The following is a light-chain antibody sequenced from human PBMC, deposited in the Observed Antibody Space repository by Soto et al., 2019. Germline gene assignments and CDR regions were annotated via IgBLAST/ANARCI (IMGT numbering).Light chain of an antibody. CDR3: QSYDSTLSARYV. V-gene: IGLV1-40*01. J-gene: IGLJ1*01. CDR1: SSNIGAGYD. CDR2: GNI. Sequence: QSVLTQPPSVSGAPGQRATISCTGSSSNIGAGYDVHWYQQRPGTAPRLLIFGNINRPSGVPDRFSGSKSGTSASLALTGLQAEDEGDYYCQSYDSTLSARYVFGTGTKVTVL.